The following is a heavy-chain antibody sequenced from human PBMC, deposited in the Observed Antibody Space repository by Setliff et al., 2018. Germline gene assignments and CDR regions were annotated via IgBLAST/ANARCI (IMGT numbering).Heavy chain of an antibody. CDR2: IYHCGSA. CDR1: GGSISSRIYY. Sequence: SETLSLTCTVSGGSISSRIYYWGWIRQPPGKGLEWIVSIYHCGSAYYNPSLRSRVTISVDTSTNQFSLILRSVTAADTAVYYCTTFIRGYDSSGYYYPPYYYYGMDVWGQGTTFTVSS. CDR3: TTFIRGYDSSGYYYPPYYYYGMDV. V-gene: IGHV4-39*07. J-gene: IGHJ6*02. D-gene: IGHD3-22*01.